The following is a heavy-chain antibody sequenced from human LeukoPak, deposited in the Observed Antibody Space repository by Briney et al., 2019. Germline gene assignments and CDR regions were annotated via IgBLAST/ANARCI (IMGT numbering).Heavy chain of an antibody. Sequence: GGSLRLSCTVSGFTVSSNSMSWVRQAPGKGLEWVSFIYSDNTHYSDSVKGRFTISRDNAKNSLYLQMNSLRAEDTAVYYCARAVDYYGSGSYGSAYYYYYMDVWGKGTTVTISS. CDR2: IYSDNT. J-gene: IGHJ6*03. V-gene: IGHV3-53*01. D-gene: IGHD3-10*01. CDR1: GFTVSSNS. CDR3: ARAVDYYGSGSYGSAYYYYYMDV.